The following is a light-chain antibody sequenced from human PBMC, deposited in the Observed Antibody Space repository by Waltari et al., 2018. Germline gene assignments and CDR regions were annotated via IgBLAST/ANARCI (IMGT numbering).Light chain of an antibody. Sequence: QSALTQPASVSGSPGQSIPLSCPGTSSDVGSYNLFPWYQQHPGIAPKLMIYEGSKRPSGVSNRFSGSKSGNTASLTISGLQAEDEADYYCCSYAGSSTVVFGGGTKLTVL. V-gene: IGLV2-23*01. CDR3: CSYAGSSTVV. J-gene: IGLJ2*01. CDR1: SSDVGSYNL. CDR2: EGS.